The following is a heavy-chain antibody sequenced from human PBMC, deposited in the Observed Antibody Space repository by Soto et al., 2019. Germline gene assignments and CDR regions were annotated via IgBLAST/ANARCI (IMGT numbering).Heavy chain of an antibody. J-gene: IGHJ4*02. CDR2: INSDGSST. Sequence: GGSLRLSCAASGFTFSSYGMHWVRQAPGKGLVWVSRINSDGSSTSYADSVKGRFTISRDNAKNTLYLQMNSLRAEDTAVYYWAKFVRDYYDSSVYYPIDYWGQGTLVTVSS. CDR3: AKFVRDYYDSSVYYPIDY. CDR1: GFTFSSYG. D-gene: IGHD3-22*01. V-gene: IGHV3-74*01.